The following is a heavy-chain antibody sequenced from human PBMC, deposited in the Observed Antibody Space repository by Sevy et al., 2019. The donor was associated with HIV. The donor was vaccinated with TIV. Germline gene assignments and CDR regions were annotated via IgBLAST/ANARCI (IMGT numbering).Heavy chain of an antibody. CDR3: ARDVRGEGIRPGDLDY. CDR1: GFTFSDYG. Sequence: QAGGSLRLSCAASGFTFSDYGMQWVRQAPGKGLEWVAVIWNDGSNKYYADSVKGRFTTSRDNSSNTLYLQMNSLGAEDTAVYYCARDVRGEGIRPGDLDYWGQGTLVTVSS. D-gene: IGHD3-10*02. V-gene: IGHV3-33*01. J-gene: IGHJ4*02. CDR2: IWNDGSNK.